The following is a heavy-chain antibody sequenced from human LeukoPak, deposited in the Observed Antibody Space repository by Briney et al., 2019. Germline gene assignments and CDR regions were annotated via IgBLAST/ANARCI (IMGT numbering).Heavy chain of an antibody. CDR3: AKDISVGSSYQGWYFDL. Sequence: PGRSLRLSCAASGFTFDDYAMHRVRQAPGKGLEWVSGISWNSGSLGYADSVKGRFTISRDNAKNSLYLQMNSLRADDTAFYYCAKDISVGSSYQGWYFDLWGRGTLVTVSS. V-gene: IGHV3-9*01. J-gene: IGHJ2*01. CDR1: GFTFDDYA. CDR2: ISWNSGSL. D-gene: IGHD3-3*01.